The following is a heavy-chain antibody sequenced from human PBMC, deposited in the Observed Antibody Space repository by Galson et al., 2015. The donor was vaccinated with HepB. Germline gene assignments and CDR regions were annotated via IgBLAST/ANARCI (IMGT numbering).Heavy chain of an antibody. CDR2: INPNSGGT. J-gene: IGHJ5*02. Sequence: SVKVSCKASGSTFTGYYMHWVRQAPGQGLEWMGWINPNSGGTNYAQKFQGRVTMTRDTSISTAYMELSRLRSDDTAVYYCARRQLVRTSIWFDPWGQGTLVTVSS. CDR1: GSTFTGYY. V-gene: IGHV1-2*02. CDR3: ARRQLVRTSIWFDP. D-gene: IGHD6-13*01.